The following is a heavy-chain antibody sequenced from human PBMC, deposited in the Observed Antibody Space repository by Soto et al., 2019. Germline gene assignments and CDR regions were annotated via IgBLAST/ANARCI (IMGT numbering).Heavy chain of an antibody. D-gene: IGHD3-3*01. CDR1: GYTLIEVS. J-gene: IGHJ4*02. V-gene: IGHV1-24*01. Sequence: RASGKVSCKVSGYTLIEVSMHCVRQAPGKGLEWIGGFDPDSGEAVYAQEFQGRLTVTEDPSTDTAYMELGSLRSDDTAVYYCATDPITVFGLARWGQGTPVTVSS. CDR2: FDPDSGEA. CDR3: ATDPITVFGLAR.